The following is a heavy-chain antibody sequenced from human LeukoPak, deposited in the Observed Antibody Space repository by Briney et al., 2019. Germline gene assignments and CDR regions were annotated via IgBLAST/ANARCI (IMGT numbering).Heavy chain of an antibody. J-gene: IGHJ5*02. CDR1: GYTFTSYG. Sequence: ASVKVSCKASGYTFTSYGISWVRQAPGQGLEWMGWISAYNGNTNYAQKLQGRVTMTTDTSTSTAYMELRSLRSDDTAVYYCARENPWYCSSTGCMDNWFDPWGQGTLVTVSS. D-gene: IGHD2-2*01. CDR2: ISAYNGNT. CDR3: ARENPWYCSSTGCMDNWFDP. V-gene: IGHV1-18*04.